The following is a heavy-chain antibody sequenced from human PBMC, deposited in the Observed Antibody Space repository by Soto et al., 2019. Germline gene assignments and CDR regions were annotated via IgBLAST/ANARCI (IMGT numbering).Heavy chain of an antibody. D-gene: IGHD3-10*01. CDR1: GFTFSSYG. CDR3: ARSPRETYYYGSGWNWFDP. Sequence: GGSLRLSCAASGFTFSSYGMHWVRQAPGKGLEWVAVIWYDGSNKYYADSVKGRFTISRDNSKNTLYLQMNSLRAEDTAVYYCARSPRETYYYGSGWNWFDPWGQGTLVTVSS. V-gene: IGHV3-33*01. J-gene: IGHJ5*02. CDR2: IWYDGSNK.